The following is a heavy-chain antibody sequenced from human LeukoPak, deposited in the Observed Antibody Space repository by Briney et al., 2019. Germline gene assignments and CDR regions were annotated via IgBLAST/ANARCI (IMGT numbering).Heavy chain of an antibody. CDR1: GGSLSSHY. CDR3: ARGRRECSGGSCQYYFDY. V-gene: IGHV4-4*07. Sequence: SETLSLTCTVAGGSLSSHYLSWIRQPAGKGLEWIGRIYTSGSTNYNHSLKSRVTMSVDTSKNQFSLKLSSVTAADTAVYYCARGRRECSGGSCQYYFDYWGQGTLVTVSS. CDR2: IYTSGST. J-gene: IGHJ4*02. D-gene: IGHD2-15*01.